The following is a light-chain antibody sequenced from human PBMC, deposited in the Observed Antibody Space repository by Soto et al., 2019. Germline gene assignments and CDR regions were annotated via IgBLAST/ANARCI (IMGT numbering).Light chain of an antibody. CDR2: GAS. J-gene: IGKJ2*01. Sequence: DIQLTQSPSFLSASVGDRVTITCRASQGISTYLAWYLQRPGKAPKLLFYGASTLQSGVPSRFSGSGSGTEFTLKISSLQPEDFGTYYCQQLNSDWYAFGQGTKLEIK. V-gene: IGKV1-9*01. CDR3: QQLNSDWYA. CDR1: QGISTY.